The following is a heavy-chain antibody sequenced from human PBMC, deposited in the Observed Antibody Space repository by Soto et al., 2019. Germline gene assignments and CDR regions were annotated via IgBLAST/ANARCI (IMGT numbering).Heavy chain of an antibody. J-gene: IGHJ4*02. Sequence: QVQLRRWGAGLLKPSETLSLTCAVYGGSFSGYYWTWIRQPPGKGLEWIGEINHRGSTNYNPSLKSRVTISVDTSKNQFSLNLRSVTAADTAVYYCARLVEDSGSIDYWGQGSLVTVSS. D-gene: IGHD6-6*01. V-gene: IGHV4-34*01. CDR3: ARLVEDSGSIDY. CDR1: GGSFSGYY. CDR2: INHRGST.